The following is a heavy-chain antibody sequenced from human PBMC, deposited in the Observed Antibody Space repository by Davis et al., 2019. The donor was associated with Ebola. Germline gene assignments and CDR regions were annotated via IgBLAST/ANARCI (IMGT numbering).Heavy chain of an antibody. V-gene: IGHV3-48*02. CDR3: ARDMRAWELPLLDY. J-gene: IGHJ4*02. CDR2: ISSSSSTI. D-gene: IGHD1-26*01. Sequence: GESLKISCAASGFTFSSYSMNWVRQAPGKGLEWVSYISSSSSTIYYADSVKGRFTISRDNAKNSLYLQMNSLRDEDTAVYYCARDMRAWELPLLDYWGQGTLVTVSS. CDR1: GFTFSSYS.